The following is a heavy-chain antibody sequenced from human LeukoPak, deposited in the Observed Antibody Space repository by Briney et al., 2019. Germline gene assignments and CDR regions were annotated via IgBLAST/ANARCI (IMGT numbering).Heavy chain of an antibody. Sequence: PGGSLRLSCAASGFTFSSYGMHWVRQAPGKGLEWVAVISYDGSNKYYADSVKGRFTISRGNSKNTLYLQMNSLRAEDTAVYYCAKSGYVDYGDYVRIKYFDYWGQGTLVTVSS. CDR2: ISYDGSNK. V-gene: IGHV3-30*18. D-gene: IGHD4-17*01. CDR1: GFTFSSYG. CDR3: AKSGYVDYGDYVRIKYFDY. J-gene: IGHJ4*02.